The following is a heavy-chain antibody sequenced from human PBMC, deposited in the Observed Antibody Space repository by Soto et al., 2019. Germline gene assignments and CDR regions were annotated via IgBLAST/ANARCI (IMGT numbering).Heavy chain of an antibody. V-gene: IGHV1-3*01. J-gene: IGHJ4*02. Sequence: QVQLVQSGAEVKKPGASVKVSCKASGYXXXXXXXXXXXXXXXXXXEWMGWINAGNGNTKYSQKFQGRVTITRDTXXXXXXXXXXXXXXXXXXXXXXXXXXXXXXXXGDYWGQGTLVTVSS. CDR1: GYXXXXXX. CDR2: INAGNGNT. CDR3: XXXXXXXXXXGDY.